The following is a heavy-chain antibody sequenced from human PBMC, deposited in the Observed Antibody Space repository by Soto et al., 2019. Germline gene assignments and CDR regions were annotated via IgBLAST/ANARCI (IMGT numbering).Heavy chain of an antibody. CDR3: AKDLLSMARGASYYSYGMDV. V-gene: IGHV3-49*03. J-gene: IGHJ6*02. CDR2: IRSKPYDGTT. Sequence: PGGSLRLSCTASGFTFGDYAMSWFRQAPGKGLEWVGFIRSKPYDGTTEYAASAKGRFTISRDDSKSIAYLQMNSLKTEDTAVYYCAKDLLSMARGASYYSYGMDVWGQGTTVTVSS. CDR1: GFTFGDYA. D-gene: IGHD3-10*01.